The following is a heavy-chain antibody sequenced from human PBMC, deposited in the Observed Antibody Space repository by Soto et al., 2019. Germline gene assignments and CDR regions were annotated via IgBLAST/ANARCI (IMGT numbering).Heavy chain of an antibody. J-gene: IGHJ4*02. V-gene: IGHV3-23*01. CDR2: ISGSGLNT. D-gene: IGHD5-18*01. CDR1: GFTCSSYA. CDR3: AEASSRGYNSAVY. Sequence: GGSLRLSCAVSGFTCSSYAMHWVRQAPGKGLEWVSGISGSGLNTYYSDSVKGRFTISRHKFKNTVSLQVNSLGVDASAVYYCAEASSRGYNSAVYWGKGTLVTVSS.